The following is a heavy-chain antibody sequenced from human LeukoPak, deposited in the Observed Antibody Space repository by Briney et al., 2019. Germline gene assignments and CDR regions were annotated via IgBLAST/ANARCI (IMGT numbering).Heavy chain of an antibody. D-gene: IGHD1-14*01. J-gene: IGHJ5*02. Sequence: SETLSLTCAVYGGSFSGYYCSWIRQPPGKGLEWIGEINHSGSTNYNPSLKSRVTISVDRSKNQFSLKLSSVTAADTAVYYCARSPKSPRNWFDPWGQGTLVTVSS. CDR2: INHSGST. CDR3: ARSPKSPRNWFDP. CDR1: GGSFSGYY. V-gene: IGHV4-34*01.